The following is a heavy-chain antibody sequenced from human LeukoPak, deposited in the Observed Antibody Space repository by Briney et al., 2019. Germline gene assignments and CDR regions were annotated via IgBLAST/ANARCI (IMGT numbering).Heavy chain of an antibody. Sequence: GSLRLSCAASGFTFSSYAMSWVRQPPGKGLECIGSIYYSGSPSYNPSLKSRVTISVDTSKNQFSLRLSSVTAADTAVYYCATWRTAKTGFDYWGQGTLVTVSS. J-gene: IGHJ4*02. CDR3: ATWRTAKTGFDY. CDR2: IYYSGSP. V-gene: IGHV4-39*01. D-gene: IGHD1-1*01. CDR1: GFTFSSYA.